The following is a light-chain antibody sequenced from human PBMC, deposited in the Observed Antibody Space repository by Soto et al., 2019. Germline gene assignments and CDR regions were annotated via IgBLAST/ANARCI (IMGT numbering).Light chain of an antibody. CDR3: SSYTSSSTYV. J-gene: IGLJ1*01. CDR1: GSDVGGYDY. V-gene: IGLV2-14*01. CDR2: EVT. Sequence: QSALAQPASVSGSPGQSITISCTGTGSDVGGYDYVSWYQHHPGKAPKAMIYEVTNRPSGDSNRFSGSKSGNTASLTISGLLAEDEADYYCSSYTSSSTYVFGTGTKVTVL.